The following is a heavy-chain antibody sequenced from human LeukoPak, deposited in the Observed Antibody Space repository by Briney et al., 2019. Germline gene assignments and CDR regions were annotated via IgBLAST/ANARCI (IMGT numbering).Heavy chain of an antibody. V-gene: IGHV3-33*01. CDR2: IWYDGSNK. Sequence: GGSLRLSCAASGFTFSSYGMHWVRQAPGKGLEWVAVIWYDGSNKYYADSVKGRFTISRDNSKNTLYLQMNSLRAGDTAVYYCARGAGTEDYFDYWGQGTLVTVSS. J-gene: IGHJ4*02. D-gene: IGHD6-19*01. CDR1: GFTFSSYG. CDR3: ARGAGTEDYFDY.